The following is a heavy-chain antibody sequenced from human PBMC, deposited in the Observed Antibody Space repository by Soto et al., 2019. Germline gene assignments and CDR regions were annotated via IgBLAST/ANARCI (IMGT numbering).Heavy chain of an antibody. Sequence: TLSHTNTGSAGTNSTCNWSLILQPPGKGLEWIGYIYYSGSTNYNPSLKSRVTISVDTSKNQFSLKLSSVTAADTAVYYCARFYSLDAFDFWGQGTMVT. V-gene: IGHV4-59*08. J-gene: IGHJ3*01. CDR2: IYYSGST. CDR1: AGTNSTCN. D-gene: IGHD4-4*01. CDR3: ARFYSLDAFDF.